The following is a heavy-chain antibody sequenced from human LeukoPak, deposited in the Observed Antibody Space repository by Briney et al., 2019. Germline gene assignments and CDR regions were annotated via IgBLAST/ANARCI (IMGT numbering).Heavy chain of an antibody. CDR1: GFTFSSYG. CDR2: ISYDGSNK. J-gene: IGHJ3*02. Sequence: GRSLRLSCAASGFTFSSYGMHWVRQAPGKGLEWVTVISYDGSNKYYADSVKGRFTISRDNSKNTLYLQMNSLRAEDTAVYYCAKDLSSTAIPDAFDIWGQGTMVTVSS. CDR3: AKDLSSTAIPDAFDI. D-gene: IGHD2-21*02. V-gene: IGHV3-30*12.